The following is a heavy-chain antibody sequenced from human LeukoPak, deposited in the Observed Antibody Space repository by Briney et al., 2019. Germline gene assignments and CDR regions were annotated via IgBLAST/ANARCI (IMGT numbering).Heavy chain of an antibody. CDR2: TYYRSKWYN. J-gene: IGHJ3*01. V-gene: IGHV6-1*01. CDR1: GDSVSGNSTA. CDR3: ARGGQGDGYSADEAFDF. Sequence: SQTLSLTCAISGDSVSGNSTAYNWIRQSPSRGLEWLGRTYYRSKWYNDYAVSVKSRITINPVTSRNQLSLQLNSVTPDDTAVYYCARGGQGDGYSADEAFDFWGQGTMVTVSS. D-gene: IGHD5-24*01.